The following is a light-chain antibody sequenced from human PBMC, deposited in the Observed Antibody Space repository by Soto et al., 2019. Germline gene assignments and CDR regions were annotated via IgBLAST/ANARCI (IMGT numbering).Light chain of an antibody. J-gene: IGKJ2*01. Sequence: EIVLTQSPGTLSLSPGERATLSCRASQSVNSNYLAWYQQKPGQAPRLLIYGASNRATGIPDRFTGSGSGTDFTLTISRLEPEDFAVYYCQQSGGSPLYTFGQGTKLEIK. CDR3: QQSGGSPLYT. CDR2: GAS. CDR1: QSVNSNY. V-gene: IGKV3-20*01.